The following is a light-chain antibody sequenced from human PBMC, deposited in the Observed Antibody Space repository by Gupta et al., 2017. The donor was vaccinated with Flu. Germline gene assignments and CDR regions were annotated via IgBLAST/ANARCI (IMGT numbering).Light chain of an antibody. CDR2: GAS. V-gene: IGKV3-15*01. CDR3: QQYHMSQPIT. CDR1: QTVGSN. Sequence: VMTQSPATLSLSPGLRVTLSCRASQTVGSNLAWYQQKPGQAPRLLIYGASIRAAGIPARFTGSGSGTEFSLTISSLQSEDFAVYYCQQYHMSQPITFGQGTRLEI. J-gene: IGKJ5*01.